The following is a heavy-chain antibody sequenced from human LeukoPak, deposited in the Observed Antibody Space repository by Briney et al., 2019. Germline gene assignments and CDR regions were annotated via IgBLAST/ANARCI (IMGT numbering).Heavy chain of an antibody. CDR1: GFTFSSYA. D-gene: IGHD6-13*01. CDR3: AKLIHGYLTRNWFDP. V-gene: IGHV3-23*01. CDR2: ISGSGGST. Sequence: PGGSLRLSCAASGFTFSSYAMSWVRQAPGKGLEWVSAISGSGGSTYYADSVKGRFTISRDNSKNTLYLQMNSLRAEDTAVYYCAKLIHGYLTRNWFDPWGQGTLVTVSS. J-gene: IGHJ5*02.